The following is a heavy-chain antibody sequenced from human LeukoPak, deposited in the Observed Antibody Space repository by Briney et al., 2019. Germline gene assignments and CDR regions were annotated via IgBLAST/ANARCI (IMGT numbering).Heavy chain of an antibody. J-gene: IGHJ4*02. Sequence: GGSLRLSCAASGFTFSSYAMHWVRQAPGKGLEWVAVMSYDGSNKYYADAVRGRFSISRDNSESTLYLQMNSLRAEDTAVYYCSSNPPRYYDWWGQGTLVTVSP. CDR3: SSNPPRYYDW. CDR2: MSYDGSNK. V-gene: IGHV3-30-3*01. CDR1: GFTFSSYA.